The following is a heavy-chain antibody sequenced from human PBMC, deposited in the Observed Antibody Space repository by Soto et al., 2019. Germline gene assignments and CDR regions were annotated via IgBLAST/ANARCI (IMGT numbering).Heavy chain of an antibody. J-gene: IGHJ6*03. CDR3: ARRPGIAAAGPSSRYYYMDV. V-gene: IGHV3-23*01. CDR2: ISGSGGST. Sequence: GGSLRLSCAASGFTFSSYAMSWVRQAPGKGLEWVSAISGSGGSTYYADSVKGRFTISRDNSKNTLYLQMNSLRAEDTAVYYCARRPGIAAAGPSSRYYYMDVWGKGTTVTVSS. D-gene: IGHD6-13*01. CDR1: GFTFSSYA.